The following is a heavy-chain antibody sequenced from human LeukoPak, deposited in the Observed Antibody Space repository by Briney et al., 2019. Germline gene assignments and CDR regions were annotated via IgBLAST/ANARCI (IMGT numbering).Heavy chain of an antibody. CDR3: ARDLRAGGTWSYGVYFDL. V-gene: IGHV3-7*01. CDR1: TFTFSDYS. Sequence: PGRSLRLSCAASTFTFSDYSMSWVRQAPGRGLEWVANIKEDGSEEDYVDSVKGRFTISRDNAKNSVYLQLNSLTPEDTAVYYCARDLRAGGTWSYGVYFDLWGRGTLVTVSS. J-gene: IGHJ2*01. CDR2: IKEDGSEE. D-gene: IGHD4-17*01.